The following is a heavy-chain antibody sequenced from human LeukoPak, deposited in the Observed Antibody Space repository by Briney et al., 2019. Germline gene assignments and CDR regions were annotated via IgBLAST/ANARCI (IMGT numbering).Heavy chain of an antibody. J-gene: IGHJ6*03. CDR2: ISSSGSTI. V-gene: IGHV3-48*03. CDR3: ARAFFPYYYYMDV. Sequence: PGGSLRLSCAASGFTFSSYEMNWVRQAPGKGLEWVSYISSSGSTIYYADSVKGRFTISRDNAKNSLYLQMNSLRAEDTAVYYCARAFFPYYYYMDVWGKGTTVTISS. CDR1: GFTFSSYE.